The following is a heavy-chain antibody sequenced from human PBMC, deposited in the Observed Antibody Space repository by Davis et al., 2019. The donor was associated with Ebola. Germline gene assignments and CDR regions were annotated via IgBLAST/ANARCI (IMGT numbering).Heavy chain of an antibody. CDR2: IYYSGST. V-gene: IGHV4-39*01. Sequence: SETLSLTCTVSGVSISSRSYYWGWIRQPPGKGLEWIGSIYYSGSTNYNPSLKSRVTISVDTSKNQFSLKLSSVTAADTAVHYCARWNGVSHFDYWGQGTLVTVSS. CDR3: ARWNGVSHFDY. J-gene: IGHJ4*02. D-gene: IGHD2-8*01. CDR1: GVSISSRSYY.